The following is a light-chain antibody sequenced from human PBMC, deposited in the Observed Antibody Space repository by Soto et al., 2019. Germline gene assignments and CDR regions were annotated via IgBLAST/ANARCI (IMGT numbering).Light chain of an antibody. V-gene: IGLV2-14*01. J-gene: IGLJ1*01. Sequence: QSSLTQPASVSGSPGQSITISCTGTSSYVGGYNYVSWYQQYPGKAPKVMIYDVTNRPSGVSNRFSGSKSGNTASLTISGLQTQDEADYYCSSYTSATTYVFGTVTKVTVL. CDR2: DVT. CDR1: SSYVGGYNY. CDR3: SSYTSATTYV.